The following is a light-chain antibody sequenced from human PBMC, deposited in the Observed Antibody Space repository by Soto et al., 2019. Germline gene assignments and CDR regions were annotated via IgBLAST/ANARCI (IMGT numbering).Light chain of an antibody. V-gene: IGKV1-8*01. Sequence: TRMAQSPSSLSTSTGDRVTITCRASQGISSYLAWYQQKSGKAPKLLIYAASTLQSGVPSRFSGSGSGTDFTLTISSLQSEDFATYYCQQYNNFPYTFGQGTKLEIK. CDR2: AAS. CDR3: QQYNNFPYT. J-gene: IGKJ2*01. CDR1: QGISSY.